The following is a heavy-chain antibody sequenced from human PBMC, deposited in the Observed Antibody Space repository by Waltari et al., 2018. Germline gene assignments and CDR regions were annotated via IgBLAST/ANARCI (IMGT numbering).Heavy chain of an antibody. J-gene: IGHJ4*02. CDR2: IIPILGIA. CDR3: ARVNSSSWPDFDY. D-gene: IGHD6-13*01. CDR1: GGTFSSYT. Sequence: QVQLVQSGAEVKKPGSSVKVSCKASGGTFSSYTISWVRQAPGQGLEWMGRIIPILGIANYAQKFQGRVTITADKSTSTAYMELSSLRSEDTAVYYCARVNSSSWPDFDYWGQGTLVTVSS. V-gene: IGHV1-69*02.